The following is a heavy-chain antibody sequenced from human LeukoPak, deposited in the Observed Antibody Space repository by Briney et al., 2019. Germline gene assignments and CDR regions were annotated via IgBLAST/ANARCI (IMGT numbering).Heavy chain of an antibody. Sequence: GGSLRLSCAASGFIFSSYGMHWVRQAPGKGLEWVAVISYDGSNKYYADSVKGRFTISRDNSKNTLYLQMNSLRAEDTAVYYCAKSPGHYYYGMDVWGQGTTVTVSS. V-gene: IGHV3-30*18. D-gene: IGHD3-16*01. CDR2: ISYDGSNK. CDR1: GFIFSSYG. J-gene: IGHJ6*02. CDR3: AKSPGHYYYGMDV.